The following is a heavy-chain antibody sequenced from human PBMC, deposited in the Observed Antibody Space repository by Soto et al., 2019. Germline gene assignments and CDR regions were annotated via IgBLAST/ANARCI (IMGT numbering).Heavy chain of an antibody. J-gene: IGHJ4*02. V-gene: IGHV3-21*06. Sequence: GGSMRISCAASGFTFTRYSMNWVRQAPGKGLEWVSSISSTTNYIYYGDSMKGRFTISRDNAKNSLYLEMNSLRAEDTAVYYCARESEDLTSNFDYRGQGTLVTVSS. CDR3: ARESEDLTSNFDY. CDR2: ISSTTNYI. CDR1: GFTFTRYS.